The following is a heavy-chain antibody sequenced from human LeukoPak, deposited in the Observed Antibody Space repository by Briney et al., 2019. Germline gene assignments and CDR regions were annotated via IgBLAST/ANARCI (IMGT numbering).Heavy chain of an antibody. D-gene: IGHD3-16*01. CDR1: GGSISSGGYY. CDR3: ARGGEDFQH. CDR2: IYYSGST. Sequence: PSETLSLTCTVSGGSISSGGYYWRWIRQHPGKGLEWIGYIYYSGSTYYNPSLESRVTISVDTSKNQFSLKLSSVTAADTAVYYCARGGEDFQHWGQGTLVTVSS. J-gene: IGHJ1*01. V-gene: IGHV4-31*03.